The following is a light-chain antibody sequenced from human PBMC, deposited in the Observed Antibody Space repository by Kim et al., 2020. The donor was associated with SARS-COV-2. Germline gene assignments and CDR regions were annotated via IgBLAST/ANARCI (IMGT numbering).Light chain of an antibody. CDR1: PDPLYSNGYPY. Sequence: APNSLRSRPDPLYSNGYPYFAWYLQKPGPSPQLLIYLASNRASGVPDRLSGSGSGTDFTLKISRVEAEDVGVYYCMQAVQTPVTFGQGTRLEIK. CDR2: LAS. J-gene: IGKJ5*01. CDR3: MQAVQTPVT. V-gene: IGKV2-28*01.